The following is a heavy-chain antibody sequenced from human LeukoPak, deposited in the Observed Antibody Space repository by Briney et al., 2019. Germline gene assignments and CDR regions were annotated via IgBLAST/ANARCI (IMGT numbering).Heavy chain of an antibody. J-gene: IGHJ4*02. CDR1: GYTFTIYG. CDR2: ISTHTGDT. D-gene: IGHD5-18*01. CDR3: ARDRRLSVDIAMAPFDY. Sequence: ASVKVSCKAPGYTFTIYGITWVRQAPGQGLEWMGWISTHTGDTNYAQKLQARVTMTTDTSTSTAYMELRSLRSDDTAVYYCARDRRLSVDIAMAPFDYWGQGTLVTVSS. V-gene: IGHV1-18*04.